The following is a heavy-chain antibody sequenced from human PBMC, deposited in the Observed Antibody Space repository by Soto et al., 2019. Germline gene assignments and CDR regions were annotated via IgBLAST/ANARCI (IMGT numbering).Heavy chain of an antibody. CDR3: ARESIAGIVVVTAIPYYYGMNV. Sequence: SVKVSCKASGGTFSSYAISWVRQAPGQGLEWMGGIIPIFGTANYAQKFQGRVTITADKSTSTAYMELSSLRSEETAVYYCARESIAGIVVVTAIPYYYGMNVWGQGTTVTVSS. D-gene: IGHD2-21*02. J-gene: IGHJ6*02. CDR1: GGTFSSYA. CDR2: IIPIFGTA. V-gene: IGHV1-69*06.